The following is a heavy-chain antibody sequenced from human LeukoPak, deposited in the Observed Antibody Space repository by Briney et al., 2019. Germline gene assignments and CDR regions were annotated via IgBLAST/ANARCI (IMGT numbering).Heavy chain of an antibody. CDR2: ISGSGSDT. CDR3: AKLGTYFYFDF. Sequence: PGGSLRLSCAASGFTFSSYGMHWVRQAPGKGLEWVAGISGSGSDTYYADSVKGRFTISRDNFKNTVDLQMNSLRADDTAVYYCAKLGTYFYFDFWGRGTLVTVSS. J-gene: IGHJ2*01. CDR1: GFTFSSYG. V-gene: IGHV3-23*01. D-gene: IGHD7-27*01.